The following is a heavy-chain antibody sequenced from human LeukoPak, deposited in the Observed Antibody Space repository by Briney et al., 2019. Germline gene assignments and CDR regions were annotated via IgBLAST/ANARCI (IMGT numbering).Heavy chain of an antibody. D-gene: IGHD2-15*01. CDR3: ARASLSIGGYSSFDY. Sequence: SETLSLTCTVSGGSIRRHYWSWIRQSAGKGLEWIGRIYKSGSNSENTNYNPSLESRVTVAADTSNNQFSLTLSSVTAADTAVYYCARASLSIGGYSSFDYWGQGIFVTASS. J-gene: IGHJ4*02. V-gene: IGHV4-4*07. CDR2: IYKSGSNSENT. CDR1: GGSIRRHY.